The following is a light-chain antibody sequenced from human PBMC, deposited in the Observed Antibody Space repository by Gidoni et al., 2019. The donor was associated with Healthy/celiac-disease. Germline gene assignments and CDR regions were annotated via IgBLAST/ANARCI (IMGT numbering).Light chain of an antibody. J-gene: IGKJ2*01. CDR3: QHSYSTPTT. Sequence: DIQMTQSPSSLSASVGDRVTITCRASQSISSYLNWYQQKPVKAPTLLIYAASSLQSVVPSRFSGSGSGTDFTLTISSLPPEYFATYYCQHSYSTPTTFGQGTKLEIK. V-gene: IGKV1-39*01. CDR1: QSISSY. CDR2: AAS.